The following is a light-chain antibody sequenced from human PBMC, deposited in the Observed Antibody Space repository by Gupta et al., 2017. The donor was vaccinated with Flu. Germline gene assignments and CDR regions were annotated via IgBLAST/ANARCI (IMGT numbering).Light chain of an antibody. CDR1: SSDVGKYNH. Sequence: HSALIQPRSVSGFPGHSVTMSCTGTSSDVGKYNHVSWYQQYPGKAPRLMIYNVIKRPSGVPDRFSGSKSGNTASLTISGRKREEEADYYCCSDGANGNVVFGGGTKLAVL. CDR2: NVI. J-gene: IGLJ2*01. CDR3: CSDGANGNVV. V-gene: IGLV2-11*01.